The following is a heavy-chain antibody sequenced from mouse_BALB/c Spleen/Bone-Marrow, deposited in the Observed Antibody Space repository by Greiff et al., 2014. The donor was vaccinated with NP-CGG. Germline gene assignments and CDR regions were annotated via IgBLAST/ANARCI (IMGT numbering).Heavy chain of an antibody. V-gene: IGHV1S81*02. J-gene: IGHJ1*01. CDR3: TRSNYWYWFFDV. CDR1: GYTFTSYY. D-gene: IGHD2-1*01. Sequence: VQLQQSGAELVKPGASVKLSCKASGYTFTSYYMYWVKQRPGQGLEWIGEINPSNGGTNFNEKFKSKATLTVVKSSNTAYVQLSSLTSEDSAVYHCTRSNYWYWFFDVWGAGTTVTVSS. CDR2: INPSNGGT.